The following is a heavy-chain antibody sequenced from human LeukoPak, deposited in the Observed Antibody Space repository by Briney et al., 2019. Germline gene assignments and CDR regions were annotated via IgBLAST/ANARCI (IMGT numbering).Heavy chain of an antibody. CDR2: INGGGNTT. Sequence: GQSMRLSCAASGFAFSSFAMGWDRQSPGKGMEWQSTINGGGNTTFYAASVKGRFTISIDNSKNTLYLHMDSLRPDDTAIYYCTKELHVAVAVADYYYFYMDVWGRGTAVTVAS. D-gene: IGHD6-19*01. V-gene: IGHV3-23*01. J-gene: IGHJ6*03. CDR3: TKELHVAVAVADYYYFYMDV. CDR1: GFAFSSFA.